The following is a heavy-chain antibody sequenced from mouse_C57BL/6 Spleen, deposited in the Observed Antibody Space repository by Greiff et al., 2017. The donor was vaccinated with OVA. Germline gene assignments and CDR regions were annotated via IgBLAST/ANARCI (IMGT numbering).Heavy chain of an antibody. CDR2: IWRGGST. CDR3: AKKGNWDIYAMDY. J-gene: IGHJ4*01. D-gene: IGHD4-1*01. CDR1: GFSLTSYG. V-gene: IGHV2-5*01. Sequence: VQLQQSGPGLVQPSQSLSITCTVSGFSLTSYGVHWVRQSPGKGLEWLGVIWRGGSTDYNAAFMSRLSITKDNSKSQVFFKMNSLQADDTAIYYCAKKGNWDIYAMDYWGQGTSVTVSS.